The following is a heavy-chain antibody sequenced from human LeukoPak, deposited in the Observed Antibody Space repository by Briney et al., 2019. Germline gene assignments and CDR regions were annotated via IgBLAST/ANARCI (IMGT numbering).Heavy chain of an antibody. V-gene: IGHV1-18*01. J-gene: IGHJ4*02. CDR1: GYTFTSYG. Sequence: GASVKVSCKASGYTFTSYGISWVRQAPGQGLEWMGWISAYNGNTNYAQKLQERVTITRDMSTSTAYMELSSLRSEDTAVYYCAARSYGDADYWGQGTLVTVSS. D-gene: IGHD4-17*01. CDR2: ISAYNGNT. CDR3: AARSYGDADY.